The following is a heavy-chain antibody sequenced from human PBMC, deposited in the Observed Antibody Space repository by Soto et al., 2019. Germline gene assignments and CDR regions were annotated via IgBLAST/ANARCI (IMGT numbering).Heavy chain of an antibody. CDR1: GFTFSSNW. CDR3: ARDVEGF. CDR2: INADGSET. Sequence: EVQLVESGGGLVQPGGSLRLSCAASGFTFSSNWMHWVRRVPGRGLVWVSRINADGSETNYEDSVEGRFTISRDNAKNTLYLQMNSLRAEDTAVYYCARDVEGFWGQGTLVTVSS. V-gene: IGHV3-74*01. J-gene: IGHJ4*02.